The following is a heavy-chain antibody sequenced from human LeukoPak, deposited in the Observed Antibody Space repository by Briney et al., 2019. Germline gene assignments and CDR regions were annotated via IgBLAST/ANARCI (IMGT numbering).Heavy chain of an antibody. J-gene: IGHJ4*02. CDR1: GGSISGSY. Sequence: SETLSLTCTVSGGSISGSYWSWIRQPPGKGLEWIAYMYNSGSTNYNPSLKSRVTISIDTSKNQFSLKLSSLTAADTAIYYCTRGIESYGDYGYWGQGILVTVSS. V-gene: IGHV4-59*01. D-gene: IGHD4-17*01. CDR3: TRGIESYGDYGY. CDR2: MYNSGST.